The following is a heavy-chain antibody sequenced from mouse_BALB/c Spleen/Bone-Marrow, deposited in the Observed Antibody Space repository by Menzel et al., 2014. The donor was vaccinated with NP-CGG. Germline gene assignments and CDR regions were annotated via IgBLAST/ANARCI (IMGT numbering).Heavy chain of an antibody. Sequence: EVKLVESGGGLVKPGGSLKLSCAASGFTFSSYAMSWVRPTPEKRLEWVATISSGGNYTYYPDSVKGRFTISRDNAKNTLYLQMSSLRSEDTAMYYCARYYGSSYDYWGQGTTLTVSS. CDR2: ISSGGNYT. D-gene: IGHD1-1*01. J-gene: IGHJ2*01. V-gene: IGHV5-9-3*01. CDR1: GFTFSSYA. CDR3: ARYYGSSYDY.